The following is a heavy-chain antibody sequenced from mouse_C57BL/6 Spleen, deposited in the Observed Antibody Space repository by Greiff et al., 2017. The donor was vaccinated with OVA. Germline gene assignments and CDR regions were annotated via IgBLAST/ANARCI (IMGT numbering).Heavy chain of an antibody. CDR1: GYTFTDYE. CDR3: TRREGYGNYDWFAY. J-gene: IGHJ3*01. V-gene: IGHV1-15*01. CDR2: IDPETGGT. D-gene: IGHD2-1*01. Sequence: VKLQQSGAELVRPGASVTLSCKASGYTFTDYEMHWVKQTPVHGLEWIGAIDPETGGTAYNQKFKGKAILTADKSSSTAYMELRSLTSEDSAVYYCTRREGYGNYDWFAYWGQGTLVTVSA.